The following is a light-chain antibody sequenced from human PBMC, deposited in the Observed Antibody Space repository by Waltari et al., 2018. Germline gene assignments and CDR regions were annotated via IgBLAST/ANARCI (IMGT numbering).Light chain of an antibody. CDR3: QTGGHGTWV. J-gene: IGLJ3*02. V-gene: IGLV4-69*01. CDR1: SGHSSNV. Sequence: QLVLTQSPSASASLGASFKLPCTLSSGHSSNVIAWLQQHPEKGPRYLMKVNSDGSHSKGDEIPDRFSGSSSGAERYLTISNRQSEDEADYYCQTGGHGTWVFGGGTKLTVL. CDR2: VNSDGSH.